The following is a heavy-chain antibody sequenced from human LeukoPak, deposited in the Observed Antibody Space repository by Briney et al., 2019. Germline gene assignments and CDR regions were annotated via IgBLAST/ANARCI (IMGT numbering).Heavy chain of an antibody. Sequence: PSETLSLTCTVSGGSISSSSYYWSWIRQPPGKGLEWIGEINHSGSTNYNPSLKSRVTISVDTSKNQFSLKLSSVTAADTAVYYCARPQGRSTSWAVLGYWGQGTLVTVSS. J-gene: IGHJ4*02. CDR2: INHSGST. D-gene: IGHD2-2*01. V-gene: IGHV4-39*07. CDR1: GGSISSSSYY. CDR3: ARPQGRSTSWAVLGY.